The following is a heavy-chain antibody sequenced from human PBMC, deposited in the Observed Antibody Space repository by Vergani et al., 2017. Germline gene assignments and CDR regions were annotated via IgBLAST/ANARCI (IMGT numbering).Heavy chain of an antibody. CDR2: MYHSGST. CDR1: GGSMSGYY. CDR3: GRVADFYGVGSSLLDL. Sequence: QVRLQESGPGLVKPSETLSLTCSVSGGSMSGYYWTWIRQPPGKELEWIGYMYHSGSTNYNPSLETRVTISGDTSKNQFSLKLNSVTAADTAVYYCGRVADFYGVGSSLLDLWAQGILGTGSS. J-gene: IGHJ5*02. D-gene: IGHD3-10*01. V-gene: IGHV4-59*01.